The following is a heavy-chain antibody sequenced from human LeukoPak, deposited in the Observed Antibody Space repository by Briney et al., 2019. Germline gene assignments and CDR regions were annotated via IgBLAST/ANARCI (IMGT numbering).Heavy chain of an antibody. V-gene: IGHV4-30-4*08. CDR2: IYYSGST. J-gene: IGHJ5*02. CDR1: GGSLSSGDYY. CDR3: AAGYGDYVYNWFDP. Sequence: SETLSLTCTVSGGSLSSGDYYWSWIRQPPGKGLEWIGYIYYSGSTYYNPSLKSRVNISVDTSKNQFSLKLSSVTAADTAVYYCAAGYGDYVYNWFDPWGQGTLVTVSS. D-gene: IGHD4-17*01.